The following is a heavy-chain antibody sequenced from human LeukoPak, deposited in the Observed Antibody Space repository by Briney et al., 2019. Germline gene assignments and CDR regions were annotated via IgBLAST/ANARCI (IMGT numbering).Heavy chain of an antibody. CDR1: GFTVSSNY. J-gene: IGHJ4*02. CDR2: IYSGGST. Sequence: GGSLRLSCAASGFTVSSNYMSWVRQAPGKGLEWVSVIYSGGSTYYADSVKGRFTISRDNSKNTLYLQMNSLRAEDTAVYYCATTTVTNDGDYWGQGTLVTVSS. V-gene: IGHV3-53*01. CDR3: ATTTVTNDGDY. D-gene: IGHD4-17*01.